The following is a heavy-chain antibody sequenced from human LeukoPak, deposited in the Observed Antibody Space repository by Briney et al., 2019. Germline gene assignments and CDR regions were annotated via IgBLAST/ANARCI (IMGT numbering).Heavy chain of an antibody. Sequence: GGSMRLSCLGSDFIFTKYWMTWVRQAPGKGLEWVANIREDGNKDNYIDSVRGRFTISRDNAKNSLYLQMNSLRAEDTAVYYCARDEVGGPLKYWGQGILVTVSS. CDR3: ARDEVGGPLKY. V-gene: IGHV3-7*01. D-gene: IGHD1-26*01. J-gene: IGHJ4*02. CDR2: IREDGNKD. CDR1: DFIFTKYW.